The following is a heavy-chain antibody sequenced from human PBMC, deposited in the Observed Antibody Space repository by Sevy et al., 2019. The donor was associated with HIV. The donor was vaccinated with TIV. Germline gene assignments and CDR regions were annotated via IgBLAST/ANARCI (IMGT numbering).Heavy chain of an antibody. Sequence: SETLSLTCSVSGGSISSYFWTWVRQSPGKGLEWIGNISFTGNTDYSSSLKSRVTLSMDTSKSQFSLTLKSVTAADTAIYFCARDSTTRPRVLDYWGQGTLVTVSS. CDR1: GGSISSYF. CDR3: ARDSTTRPRVLDY. CDR2: ISFTGNT. V-gene: IGHV4-59*01. D-gene: IGHD1-1*01. J-gene: IGHJ4*02.